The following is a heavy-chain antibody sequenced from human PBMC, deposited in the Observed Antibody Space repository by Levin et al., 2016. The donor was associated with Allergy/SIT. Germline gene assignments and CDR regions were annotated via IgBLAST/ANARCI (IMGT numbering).Heavy chain of an antibody. J-gene: IGHJ4*02. CDR1: GFTFSSYG. CDR2: IWYDGSNK. V-gene: IGHV3-33*01. CDR3: ARAGVVPPDSWSEFDY. D-gene: IGHD2-2*01. Sequence: GESLKISCAASGFTFSSYGMHWVRQAPGKGLEWVAVIWYDGSNKYYADSVKGRFTISRDNSKNTLYLQMNSLRAEDTAVYYCARAGVVPPDSWSEFDYWGPGNPGHRLL.